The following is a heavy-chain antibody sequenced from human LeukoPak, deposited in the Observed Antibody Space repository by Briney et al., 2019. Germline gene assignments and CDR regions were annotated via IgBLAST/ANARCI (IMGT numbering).Heavy chain of an antibody. D-gene: IGHD3-22*01. CDR3: ARDYERPYYFDY. J-gene: IGHJ4*02. V-gene: IGHV3-72*01. Sequence: GRSLTLTCAASGFTFSDHYMDWVRQAPGEGLEWVGRTRNKANSYTTEYAASVKGRLTISRDDSKISLYLQMNSLKTEDTAVYYCARDYERPYYFDYSGPGTLVTVSS. CDR2: TRNKANSYTT. CDR1: GFTFSDHY.